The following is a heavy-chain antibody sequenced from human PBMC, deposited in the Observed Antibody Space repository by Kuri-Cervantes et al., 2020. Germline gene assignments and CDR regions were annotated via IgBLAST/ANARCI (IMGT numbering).Heavy chain of an antibody. J-gene: IGHJ4*02. D-gene: IGHD3-10*01. V-gene: IGHV3-30*03. CDR1: GFTLSSYS. CDR3: ARDGSGSYYNHLPCYFDY. CDR2: ISYDGSNK. Sequence: GGSLRLSCAASGFTLSSYSMNWVRQAPGKGLEWVAVISYDGSNKYYADSVKGRFTISRDNSKNTLYLQMNSLRAEDTAVYYCARDGSGSYYNHLPCYFDYWGQGTLVTVSS.